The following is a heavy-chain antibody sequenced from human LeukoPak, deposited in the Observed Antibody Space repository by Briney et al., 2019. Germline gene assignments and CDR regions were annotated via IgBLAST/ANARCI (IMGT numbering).Heavy chain of an antibody. Sequence: RSSETLSLTCAVYGGSFSGYYWSWIRQPPGKGLEWIGEINHSGSTNYNPSLKSRVTISVDTSKNQFSLKLSSVTAADMAVYYCASRRYDFWSGYSSWFDPWGQGTLVTVSS. CDR1: GGSFSGYY. J-gene: IGHJ5*02. CDR2: INHSGST. V-gene: IGHV4-34*01. D-gene: IGHD3-3*01. CDR3: ASRRYDFWSGYSSWFDP.